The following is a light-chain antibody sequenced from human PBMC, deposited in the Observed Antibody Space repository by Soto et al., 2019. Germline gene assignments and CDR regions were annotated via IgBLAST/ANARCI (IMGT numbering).Light chain of an antibody. Sequence: QSVLTQPASVSGSPGQSITISCTGTSSDVGGYNYVSWYQQHPGKAPKLMIYDVSNRPSGVSNRFSGSKSDNTASLTISGLQAEDDADYYCSSYTSSSILVFGGGTQLTVL. J-gene: IGLJ2*01. CDR2: DVS. V-gene: IGLV2-14*01. CDR1: SSDVGGYNY. CDR3: SSYTSSSILV.